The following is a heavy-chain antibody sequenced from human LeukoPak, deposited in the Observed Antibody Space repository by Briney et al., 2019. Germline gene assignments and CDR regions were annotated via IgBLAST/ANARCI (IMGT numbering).Heavy chain of an antibody. V-gene: IGHV3-33*01. CDR2: IWYDGSNK. CDR3: ARAAYDSSGYLTL. J-gene: IGHJ4*02. Sequence: GGSLRLSCAASGFTFSSYGMHWVRQAPGKGLEWVAVIWYDGSNKYYADSVKGRFTISRDNSKNTLYLQMNSLRAEDTAVYYCARAAYDSSGYLTLWGQGTLVTVSS. D-gene: IGHD3-22*01. CDR1: GFTFSSYG.